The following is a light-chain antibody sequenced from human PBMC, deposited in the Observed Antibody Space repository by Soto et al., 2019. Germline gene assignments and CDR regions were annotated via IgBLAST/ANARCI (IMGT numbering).Light chain of an antibody. J-gene: IGLJ1*01. V-gene: IGLV2-14*01. CDR1: SSDVGGYKY. CDR3: SSYTTTSTYL. Sequence: QSALNQPASVSGSPGQSITITCTGTSSDVGGYKYVSWYQQHPGKAPKLLIYVVSNRPSGVSNRFSGSKAGNTASLTISGLRAEDEADYYCSSYTTTSTYLFGTGTKVTVL. CDR2: VVS.